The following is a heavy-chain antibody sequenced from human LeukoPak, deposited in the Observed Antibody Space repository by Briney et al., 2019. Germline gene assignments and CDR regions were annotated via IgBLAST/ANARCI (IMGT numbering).Heavy chain of an antibody. J-gene: IGHJ4*02. CDR2: ISGSGGST. CDR1: GFTFSSYG. Sequence: GGSLRLPCAASGFTFSSYGMSWVRQAPGKGLEWVSAISGSGGSTYYADSVKGRFTISRDNSKNTLYLQMNSLRAEDTAVYYCAKERRYYYDSSGSAFDYWGQGTLVTVSS. D-gene: IGHD3-22*01. V-gene: IGHV3-23*01. CDR3: AKERRYYYDSSGSAFDY.